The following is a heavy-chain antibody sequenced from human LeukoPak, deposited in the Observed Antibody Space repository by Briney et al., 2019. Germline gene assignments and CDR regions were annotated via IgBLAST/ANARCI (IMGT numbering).Heavy chain of an antibody. CDR2: IYYSGST. CDR3: ARHAYYYDSSAGAFDI. J-gene: IGHJ3*02. D-gene: IGHD3-22*01. CDR1: GGSISSYY. V-gene: IGHV4-59*08. Sequence: SETLSLTCTVSGGSISSYYWSWIRQPPGKGLEWIGYIYYSGSTNYNPSLKSRVTISVDTSKNQFSLKLSSVTAADTAVYYCARHAYYYDSSAGAFDIWGQGTMVTVSS.